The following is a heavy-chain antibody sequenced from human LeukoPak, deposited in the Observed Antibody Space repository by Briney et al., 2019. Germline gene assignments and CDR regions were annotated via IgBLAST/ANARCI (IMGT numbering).Heavy chain of an antibody. CDR1: GFTLSSYS. CDR3: ARGGGYSSSWSVEYFQH. Sequence: GGSLRLSCAASGFTLSSYSMNWVRQAPGKGLEWVSCISSSSSYIYYADSVKGRFTISRDNAKKSLYLQMNSLRAEDTAVYYCARGGGYSSSWSVEYFQHWGQGTLVTVSS. V-gene: IGHV3-21*01. J-gene: IGHJ1*01. D-gene: IGHD6-13*01. CDR2: ISSSSSYI.